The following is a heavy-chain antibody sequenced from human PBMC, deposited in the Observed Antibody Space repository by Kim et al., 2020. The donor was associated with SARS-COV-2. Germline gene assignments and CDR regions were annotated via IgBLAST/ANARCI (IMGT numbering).Heavy chain of an antibody. Sequence: GGSLRLSCAASGFTFSSYGMHWVRQAPGKGLEWVAVISYDGSNKYYADSVKGRFTISRDNSKNTLCLQMNSLRAEDTAVYYCAKEEGSGYSSGWTYYYYGMDVWGQGPTVPFSS. CDR3: AKEEGSGYSSGWTYYYYGMDV. J-gene: IGHJ6*02. CDR2: ISYDGSNK. D-gene: IGHD6-19*01. CDR1: GFTFSSYG. V-gene: IGHV3-30*18.